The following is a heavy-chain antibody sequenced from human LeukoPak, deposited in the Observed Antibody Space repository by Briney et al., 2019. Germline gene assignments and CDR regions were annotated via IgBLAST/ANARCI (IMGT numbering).Heavy chain of an antibody. CDR1: GGSFSGYY. D-gene: IGHD1-1*01. J-gene: IGHJ3*02. V-gene: IGHV4-34*01. CDR2: INHSGST. Sequence: SKTLSLTCAVYGGSFSGYYWSWIRQPPGKGLEWIGEINHSGSTNYNPSLKSRVTISVDTSKNQFSLKLSSVTAADTAVYYCRRRVQLERNDAFDIWGQGTMVTVSS. CDR3: RRRVQLERNDAFDI.